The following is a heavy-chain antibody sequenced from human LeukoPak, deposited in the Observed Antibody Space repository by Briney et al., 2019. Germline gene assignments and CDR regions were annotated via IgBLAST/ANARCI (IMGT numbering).Heavy chain of an antibody. CDR1: GGSISSGSYY. CDR3: ARVTTGGYYDC. CDR2: IYTSGST. J-gene: IGHJ4*02. V-gene: IGHV4-61*02. D-gene: IGHD3-22*01. Sequence: KPSETLSLTCTVSGGSISSGSYYWSWIRQPAGKGLEWIGRIYTSGSTNYNPSLKSRVTISVDTSKNQFSLKLSSVTAADTAVYYCARVTTGGYYDCWGQGTLVTVSP.